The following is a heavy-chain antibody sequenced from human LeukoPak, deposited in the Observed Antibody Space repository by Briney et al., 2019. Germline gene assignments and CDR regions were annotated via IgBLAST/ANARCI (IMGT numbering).Heavy chain of an antibody. CDR1: GFTVSSNY. V-gene: IGHV3-53*01. Sequence: GGSLRLSCAASGFTVSSNYMSWVRQAPGKGLEWVSAIYSGGSTYYADSVKGRFTISRDNSKNTLYLQMNSLRAEDTAVYYCAREVLWFGELTSYGMDVWGKGTTVTVSS. D-gene: IGHD3-10*01. CDR2: IYSGGST. CDR3: AREVLWFGELTSYGMDV. J-gene: IGHJ6*04.